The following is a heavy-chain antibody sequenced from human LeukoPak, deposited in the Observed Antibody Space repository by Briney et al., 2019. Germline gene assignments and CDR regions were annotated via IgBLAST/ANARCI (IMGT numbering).Heavy chain of an antibody. J-gene: IGHJ4*02. V-gene: IGHV4-34*01. Sequence: PSETLSLTCAVYGGSFSGYYWSWIRQPPGKGLEWIGEINHSGSTNYNPSLKSRVTISVDTSKNQFSLKLSSVTAADTAVYYCARGPREWLRLLYFDYWGQGTLVTVPS. CDR3: ARGPREWLRLLYFDY. CDR1: GGSFSGYY. D-gene: IGHD5-12*01. CDR2: INHSGST.